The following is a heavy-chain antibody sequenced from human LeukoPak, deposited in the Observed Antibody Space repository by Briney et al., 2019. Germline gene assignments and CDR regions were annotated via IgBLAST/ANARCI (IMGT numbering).Heavy chain of an antibody. J-gene: IGHJ4*02. D-gene: IGHD4-11*01. CDR1: GGSINSYY. CDR3: ARLPSLVTPYYFDY. V-gene: IGHV4-59*08. Sequence: PSEALSLTCTVSGGSINSYYWSWIRQTPGKGLEWIGYISYSGSTNYNPSLKSRVTISLGTSKNQFSLKLSSVTAADTAVYYCARLPSLVTPYYFDYWGQGTLVTVSS. CDR2: ISYSGST.